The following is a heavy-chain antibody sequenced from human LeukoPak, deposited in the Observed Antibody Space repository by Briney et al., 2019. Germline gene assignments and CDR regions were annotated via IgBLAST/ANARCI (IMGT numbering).Heavy chain of an antibody. CDR1: GFRFNNYA. D-gene: IGHD5-18*01. J-gene: IGHJ3*01. CDR3: AREVYSYALDALDL. Sequence: PGGSLRLSCAASGFRFNNYAMHWVRQPPGRGLEWVAVISMDGIQEYYADSVKGRFSISRDNSKNTLYLQMNSLRSEDTAVYYCAREVYSYALDALDLWGQGTMVTVPS. V-gene: IGHV3-30*04. CDR2: ISMDGIQE.